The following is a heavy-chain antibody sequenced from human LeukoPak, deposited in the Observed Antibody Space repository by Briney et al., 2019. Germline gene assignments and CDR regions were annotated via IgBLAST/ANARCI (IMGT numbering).Heavy chain of an antibody. D-gene: IGHD6-19*01. CDR1: GITFSSYA. J-gene: IGHJ4*02. V-gene: IGHV3-23*01. Sequence: PGGSLRLSCAASGITFSSYAMTWVRQAPGKGLEWVSSISGSGGATYSADSVKGRFTVSRDNSKNTLYLQMNSLRAEDTAVYYCAKDDHGGSGWRDYFDYWSQGTAVAVSS. CDR2: ISGSGGAT. CDR3: AKDDHGGSGWRDYFDY.